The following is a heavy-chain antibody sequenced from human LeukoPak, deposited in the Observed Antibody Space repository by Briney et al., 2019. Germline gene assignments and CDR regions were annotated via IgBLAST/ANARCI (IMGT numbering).Heavy chain of an antibody. CDR2: ISSSGSTI. CDR3: AREGSYYFDY. V-gene: IGHV3-48*03. J-gene: IGHJ4*02. CDR1: GFTFSSYE. Sequence: GGSLRLSCAASGFTFSSYELSWVRQAPGKGLEWVSYISSSGSTIYYADSVRGRSTISRDNAKNSLYLQMNSLRAEDTAVYYCAREGSYYFDYWGQGTLVTVSS.